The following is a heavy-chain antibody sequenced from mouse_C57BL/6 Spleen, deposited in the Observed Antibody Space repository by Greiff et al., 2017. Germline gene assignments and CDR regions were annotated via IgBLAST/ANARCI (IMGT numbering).Heavy chain of an antibody. CDR2: IWRGGST. V-gene: IGHV2-5*01. J-gene: IGHJ2*01. CDR1: GFSITSSG. D-gene: IGHD1-1*01. CDR3: AKNYGSSYYCDD. Sequence: VQLQQSGPGLVQPSQSLFITCTVSGFSITSSGVHWVRQWPGKGLVWLGVIWRGGSTDYNAAFMSRLSITKDNSKSQVFFKMNSLQTDDTAIYYCAKNYGSSYYCDDWGQGTTLTVSS.